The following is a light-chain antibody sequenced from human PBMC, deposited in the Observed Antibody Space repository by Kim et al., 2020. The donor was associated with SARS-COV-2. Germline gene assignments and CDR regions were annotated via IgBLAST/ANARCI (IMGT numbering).Light chain of an antibody. CDR2: AAS. CDR1: QSISSH. V-gene: IGKV1-39*01. Sequence: SVGGSIIITCRASQSISSHLNWYQQKPGRGPKLLIYAASSLHSGVPSRFSGSGTGTEFTLTIISLQPEDFATYYCQQGYTSPPITFGQGTRLEIK. CDR3: QQGYTSPPIT. J-gene: IGKJ5*01.